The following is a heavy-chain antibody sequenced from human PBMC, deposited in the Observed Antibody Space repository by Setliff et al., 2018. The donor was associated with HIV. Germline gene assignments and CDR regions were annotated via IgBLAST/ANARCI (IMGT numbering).Heavy chain of an antibody. J-gene: IGHJ6*04. CDR2: IFYSGST. Sequence: ETLSLTCTVSGGSVSTGNYYWNWIRLPPGKGLEWIGYIFYSGSTNYSPSLKSRVTISVDTSKNQFSLRLNSVTAADTAIYYCTRRGADSYYPRPLDVWGKGTTVTVSS. CDR3: TRRGADSYYPRPLDV. CDR1: GGSVSTGNYY. D-gene: IGHD3-10*01. V-gene: IGHV4-61*01.